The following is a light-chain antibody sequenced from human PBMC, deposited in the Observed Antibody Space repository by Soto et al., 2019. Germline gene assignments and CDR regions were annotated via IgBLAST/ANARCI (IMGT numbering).Light chain of an antibody. J-gene: IGKJ5*01. CDR3: QQRSIWPPI. Sequence: ASQSVSSNLAWYQQKPGQAPRLLIYGASTRATGIPARFSGSGSGTEFTLTINSLQSEDFAVYYCQQRSIWPPIFGQGTRLEI. CDR1: QSVSSN. V-gene: IGKV3-15*01. CDR2: GAS.